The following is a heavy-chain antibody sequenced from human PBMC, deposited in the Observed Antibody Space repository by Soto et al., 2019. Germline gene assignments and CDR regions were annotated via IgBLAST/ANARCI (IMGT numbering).Heavy chain of an antibody. Sequence: QVQLVQSGAEVKKPGASVKVSCKASGYTFTSYDIIWVRQATGQGLEWMGWMNPSTGNTESAEKFQGRLTMTRNTSISTVYMELSSLGFADTALYYCPRGRIIVAGGFDPWRQGTLVTVSS. V-gene: IGHV1-8*01. CDR1: GYTFTSYD. CDR3: PRGRIIVAGGFDP. D-gene: IGHD6-19*01. CDR2: MNPSTGNT. J-gene: IGHJ5*02.